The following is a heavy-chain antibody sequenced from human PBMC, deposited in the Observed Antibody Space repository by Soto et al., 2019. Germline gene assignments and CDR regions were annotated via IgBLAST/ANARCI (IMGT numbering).Heavy chain of an antibody. Sequence: ASVKVSCKASGYTFTGYYMHWVRQAPGQGLEWMGWINPNSGGTNYAQKFQGWVTMTRDTSISTAYMELSRLRSDDTAVYYCARECGNYYGSGSYYRRQPFDIWGQGTMVT. V-gene: IGHV1-2*04. CDR3: ARECGNYYGSGSYYRRQPFDI. CDR1: GYTFTGYY. D-gene: IGHD3-10*01. J-gene: IGHJ3*02. CDR2: INPNSGGT.